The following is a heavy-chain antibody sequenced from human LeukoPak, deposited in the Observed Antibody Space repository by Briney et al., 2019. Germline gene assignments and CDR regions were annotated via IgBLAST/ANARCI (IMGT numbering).Heavy chain of an antibody. D-gene: IGHD4-17*01. Sequence: GGSLRLSCAASGFTFSSYAMSWVRQAPGKGLEWVSVISDSGGNTYYADSVKGRFTISRDNSKKTLCLQMNSLRADDTAVYDCARIAYGDYASGMDVWGQGTTVTVS. CDR2: ISDSGGNT. CDR1: GFTFSSYA. V-gene: IGHV3-23*01. CDR3: ARIAYGDYASGMDV. J-gene: IGHJ6*02.